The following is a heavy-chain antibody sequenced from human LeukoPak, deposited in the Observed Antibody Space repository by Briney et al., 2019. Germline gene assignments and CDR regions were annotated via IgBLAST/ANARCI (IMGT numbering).Heavy chain of an antibody. CDR1: GGTFSSYA. Sequence: ASVKVSCKASGGTFSSYAISWVRQAPGQGLEWMGWISAYNGNTNYAQKLQGRVTMTTDTSTSTAYMELRSLRSDDTAVYYCAREGDPRYCSGGSCYHDYWGQGTLVTVSS. V-gene: IGHV1-18*01. CDR3: AREGDPRYCSGGSCYHDY. J-gene: IGHJ4*02. CDR2: ISAYNGNT. D-gene: IGHD2-15*01.